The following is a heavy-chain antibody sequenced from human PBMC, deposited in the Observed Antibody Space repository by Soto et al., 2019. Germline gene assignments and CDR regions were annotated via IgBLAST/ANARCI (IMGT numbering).Heavy chain of an antibody. CDR1: GFTFSSYA. Sequence: EVQLLESGGGLVQPGGSLRLSCAASGFTFSSYAMNWVRQAPGKGLEWVSSISSSSSYIYYADSVKGRFTISRDNAKNSLYLQMNSLRAEDTAVYYCARGLYDFWSGRPDYWGQGTLVTVSS. D-gene: IGHD3-3*01. V-gene: IGHV3-21*01. CDR3: ARGLYDFWSGRPDY. J-gene: IGHJ4*02. CDR2: ISSSSSYI.